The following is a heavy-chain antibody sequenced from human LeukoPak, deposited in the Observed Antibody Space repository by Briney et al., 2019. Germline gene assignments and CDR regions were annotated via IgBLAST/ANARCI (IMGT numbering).Heavy chain of an antibody. CDR3: AITGYSSGWGNDAFDI. D-gene: IGHD6-19*01. CDR1: GYTFTGYY. Sequence: ASVKVSCKASGYTFTGYYMHWVRQAPGQGLEWMRWINPNSGGTNYAQKSQGRVTMTRDTSISTAYMELSRLRSDDTAVYYCAITGYSSGWGNDAFDIWGQGTMVTVSS. V-gene: IGHV1-2*02. CDR2: INPNSGGT. J-gene: IGHJ3*02.